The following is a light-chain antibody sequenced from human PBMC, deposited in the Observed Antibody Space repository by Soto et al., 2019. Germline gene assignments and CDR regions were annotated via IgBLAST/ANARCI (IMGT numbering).Light chain of an antibody. V-gene: IGKV1-5*03. J-gene: IGKJ2*01. CDR2: RAT. CDR1: ENVATS. CDR3: QQYVSAPYT. Sequence: DVQMTQSPSTLSASIGDRVTITCRASENVATSLAWYQQKGDRAPKLLIYRATSLQDGVPSRFSGSGSGTEFTLTINTLQADDLGMSYCQQYVSAPYTFGHGTKV.